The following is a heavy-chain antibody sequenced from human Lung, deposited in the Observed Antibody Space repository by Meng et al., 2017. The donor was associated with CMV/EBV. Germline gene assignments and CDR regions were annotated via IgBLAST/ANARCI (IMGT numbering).Heavy chain of an antibody. J-gene: IGHJ6*02. CDR3: ARDQEIWEGYYYYGMDV. CDR1: GFTFSSYA. D-gene: IGHD1-26*01. CDR2: ISYDGSNK. Sequence: GGSLRLSCSASGFTFSSYAMHWVRQAPGKGLEWVAVISYDGSNKYYADSVKGRFTISRDNSKNTPYLQMNSLRAEDTAVYYCARDQEIWEGYYYYGMDVWGQGTTVXVSS. V-gene: IGHV3-30*04.